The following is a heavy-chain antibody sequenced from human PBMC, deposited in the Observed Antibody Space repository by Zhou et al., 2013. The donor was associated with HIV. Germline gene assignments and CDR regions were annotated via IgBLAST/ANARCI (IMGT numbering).Heavy chain of an antibody. CDR3: ARGQRGYGAAASYYMDV. J-gene: IGHJ6*03. CDR2: IIPILGIA. V-gene: IGHV1-69*04. D-gene: IGHD4-17*01. Sequence: QVQLVQSGAEVKKPGSSVKVSCKASGGTFSSYAISWVRQAPGQGLEWMGRIIPILGIANYAQKFQGRVTITADKSTSTAYMELSSLRSEDTAVYYCARGQRGYGAAASYYMDVWGQRDHGHRSP. CDR1: GGTFSSYA.